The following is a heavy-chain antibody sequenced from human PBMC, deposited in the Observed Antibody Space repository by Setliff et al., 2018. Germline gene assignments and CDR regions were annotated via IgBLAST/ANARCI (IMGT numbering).Heavy chain of an antibody. CDR2: INQSGNT. Sequence: SETLSLTCAVYGASFSAYYWSWIRQPPGKGLEWIGEINQSGNTNYNPSLNSRVSVSVDTPTNQFSLKVFSVTAADTAVYYCRFWSSYYKNDYWAQGTLVTVSS. CDR3: RFWSSYYKNDY. D-gene: IGHD3-3*01. V-gene: IGHV4-34*01. J-gene: IGHJ4*02. CDR1: GASFSAYY.